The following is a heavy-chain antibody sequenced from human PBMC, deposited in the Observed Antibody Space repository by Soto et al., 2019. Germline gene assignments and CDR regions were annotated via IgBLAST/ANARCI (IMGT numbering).Heavy chain of an antibody. CDR2: ISSDXNTT. CDR1: RFTFNNYY. J-gene: IGHJ6*04. V-gene: IGHV3-74*01. Sequence: XXSLRLSCAASRFTFNNYYMHWVRQAPGKGPVWVEXISSDXNTTNYADSVXXGFTISRXXAKKKLYMPMNSLTAEAKAVYYCARGDRGDFALWGKGTLVTVYS. D-gene: IGHD2-21*01. CDR3: ARGDRGDFAL.